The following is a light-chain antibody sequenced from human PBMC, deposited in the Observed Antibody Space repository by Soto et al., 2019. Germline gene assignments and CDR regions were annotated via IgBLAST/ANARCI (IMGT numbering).Light chain of an antibody. V-gene: IGLV2-14*03. Sequence: QSALTQPASVSGSPGQSITISCTGTSSDVGDHNYVSWYQQQPGKAPKLMIYAVSNRPSGVSNRFSGSKSGNTASLTISGXQAEYEANYYCSSYTTSSTVIFGGGTKLTVL. CDR1: SSDVGDHNY. CDR2: AVS. J-gene: IGLJ2*01. CDR3: SSYTTSSTVI.